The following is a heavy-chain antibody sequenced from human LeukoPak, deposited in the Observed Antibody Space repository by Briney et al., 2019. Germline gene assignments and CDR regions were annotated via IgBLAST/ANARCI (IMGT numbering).Heavy chain of an antibody. CDR3: ATRDYSTSPGY. CDR1: GFTFSSYD. V-gene: IGHV3-23*01. J-gene: IGHJ4*02. CDR2: ISGSGGST. Sequence: GGSLRLSCAASGFTFSSYDMHWVRQATGKGLEWVSAISGSGGSTYYADSVKGRFTISRDNSKNTLYLQMNSLRAEDTAVYYCATRDYSTSPGYWGQGALVTVSS. D-gene: IGHD6-6*01.